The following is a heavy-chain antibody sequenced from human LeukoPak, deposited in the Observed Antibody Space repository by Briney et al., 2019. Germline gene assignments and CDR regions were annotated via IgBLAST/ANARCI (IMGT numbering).Heavy chain of an antibody. D-gene: IGHD3-22*01. J-gene: IGHJ5*02. CDR1: GGSISSYY. V-gene: IGHV4-4*07. CDR2: VYTSGST. Sequence: SETLSLTCTVSGGSISSYYWSWIRQPAGKGLEWIGRVYTSGSTNYNPSLKSRVTMSVDTSKNQFSLKLSSVTAADTAVYYCARDRYYYDSSGYYRRTGQYNWFDPWGQGTLVTVSS. CDR3: ARDRYYYDSSGYYRRTGQYNWFDP.